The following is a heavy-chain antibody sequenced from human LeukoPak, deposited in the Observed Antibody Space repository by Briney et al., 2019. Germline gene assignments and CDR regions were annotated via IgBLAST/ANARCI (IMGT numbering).Heavy chain of an antibody. CDR3: AREFRTYYYDSSGALLFYYFDY. D-gene: IGHD3-22*01. Sequence: ASVKVSCTAFGYTFTGYYMHWVRQAPGQGLEWMGWINPNSGGTNYAQKFQGRVTMTRDTSISTAYMELSRLRSDDTAVYYCAREFRTYYYDSSGALLFYYFDYWGQGTLVTVSS. V-gene: IGHV1-2*02. J-gene: IGHJ4*02. CDR2: INPNSGGT. CDR1: GYTFTGYY.